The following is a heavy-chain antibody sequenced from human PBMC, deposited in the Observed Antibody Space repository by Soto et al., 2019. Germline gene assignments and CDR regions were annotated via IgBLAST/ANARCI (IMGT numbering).Heavy chain of an antibody. CDR2: IYYSGST. V-gene: IGHV4-30-4*01. CDR1: GGSISSGDYY. Sequence: SETLSLTCTVSGGSISSGDYYWSWIRQPPGKGLEWIGYIYYSGSTYYNPSLKSRVTISVDTSKNQFSLKLSSVTAADTAVYYCARDSSGYYQENGMDVWGQGTTVTVSS. CDR3: ARDSSGYYQENGMDV. D-gene: IGHD3-22*01. J-gene: IGHJ6*02.